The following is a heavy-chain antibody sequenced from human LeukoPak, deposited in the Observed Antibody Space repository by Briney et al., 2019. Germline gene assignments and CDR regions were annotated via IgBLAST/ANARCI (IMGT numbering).Heavy chain of an antibody. CDR1: GFTFSSYA. V-gene: IGHV3-23*01. CDR3: ARFYYDRSFDY. D-gene: IGHD3-22*01. CDR2: ISGSGDST. J-gene: IGHJ4*02. Sequence: GGSLRLSCAASGFTFSSYAMNWVRQAPGKGLEWVSTISGSGDSTYYADSVKGRFTISRDNSKNTLYLQMNSLRVEDTAVYYCARFYYDRSFDYWGQGTLVTVSS.